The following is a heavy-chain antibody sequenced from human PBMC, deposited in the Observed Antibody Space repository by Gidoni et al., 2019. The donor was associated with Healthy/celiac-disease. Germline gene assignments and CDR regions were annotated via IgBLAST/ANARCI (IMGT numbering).Heavy chain of an antibody. CDR2: IKQDGSEK. D-gene: IGHD3-16*01. CDR3: ARLVTSGGMDV. J-gene: IGHJ6*02. V-gene: IGHV3-7*03. CDR1: GFTFSSYW. Sequence: EVQLVESGGGLVQPGGSLRLSCAASGFTFSSYWISWVRQAPGKGLEWVANIKQDGSEKYYVDSVKGRFTISRDNAKNSLYLQMNSLRAEDTAVYYCARLVTSGGMDVWGQGTTVTVSS.